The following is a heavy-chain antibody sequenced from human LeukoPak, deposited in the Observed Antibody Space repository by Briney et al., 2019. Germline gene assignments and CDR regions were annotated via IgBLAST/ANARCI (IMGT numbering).Heavy chain of an antibody. V-gene: IGHV4-59*08. CDR3: ARRFDTSGWVDY. CDR2: IYYSGST. D-gene: IGHD6-19*01. CDR1: GGSISSYY. Sequence: SETLSLTCTVSGGSISSYYWSWIRQPPRKGLEGIGYIYYSGSTNYNPSLKSRVTISIDTSKNQFSLKLSSVTAADTAVYYCARRFDTSGWVDYWGQGTTVTVSS. J-gene: IGHJ4*03.